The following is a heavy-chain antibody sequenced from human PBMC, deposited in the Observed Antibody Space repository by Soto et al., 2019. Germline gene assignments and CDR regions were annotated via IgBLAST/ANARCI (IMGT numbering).Heavy chain of an antibody. J-gene: IGHJ4*02. CDR2: ITYDGSNK. CDR3: AKDRGSGWPEMYYFDY. CDR1: GFTFSSYG. Sequence: QVQLVESGGGVVQPGRSLRLSCAASGFTFSSYGMHWVRQAPGKGLEWVAVITYDGSNKYYADSVKGRFTISRDNSKNTLHLQMNSLRAEDTAVYYCAKDRGSGWPEMYYFDYWGQGTLVTVSS. V-gene: IGHV3-30*18. D-gene: IGHD6-19*01.